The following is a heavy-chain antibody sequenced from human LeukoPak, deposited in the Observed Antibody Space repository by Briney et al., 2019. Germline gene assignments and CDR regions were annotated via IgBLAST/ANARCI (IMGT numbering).Heavy chain of an antibody. Sequence: SQTLSLTCAVSGGSISSGDYSWNWIRQPPGKGLEWIGNIYHSGSTNYNPSLKSRVTISIDRSKNQFSLKLSSATAADTAVYYCAREDSSGYSYDYWGQGTLVTVSS. J-gene: IGHJ4*02. CDR3: AREDSSGYSYDY. D-gene: IGHD3-22*01. V-gene: IGHV4-30-2*01. CDR2: IYHSGST. CDR1: GGSISSGDYS.